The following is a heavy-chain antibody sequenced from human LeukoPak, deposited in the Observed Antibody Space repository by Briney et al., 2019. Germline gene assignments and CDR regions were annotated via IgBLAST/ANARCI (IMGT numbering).Heavy chain of an antibody. D-gene: IGHD6-6*01. CDR3: ARYGLVEFRNAFQY. V-gene: IGHV4-61*01. CDR2: IHDRGSD. CDR1: GASITTTNFW. Sequence: SETLSLTCSVCGASITTTNFWWTWIRQSPGRGLEWIGYIHDRGSDKYNPALESRATLSVDTSKNQFSLKLNSVTAADTAVYFCARYGLVEFRNAFQYWGQGILVSVSS. J-gene: IGHJ1*01.